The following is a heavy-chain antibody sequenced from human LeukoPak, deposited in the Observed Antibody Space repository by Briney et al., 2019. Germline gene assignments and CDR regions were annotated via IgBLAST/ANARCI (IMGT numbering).Heavy chain of an antibody. CDR1: GGSISMTSYY. D-gene: IGHD2-2*01. CDR3: AKEVYQLLFFFDY. Sequence: ETLSLTCTVSGGSISMTSYYWGWIRQAPGKGLEWVSAISGSGGSTYYADSVKGRFTISRDNSKNTLYLQMNSLRAEDTAVYYCAKEVYQLLFFFDYWGQGTLVTVSS. J-gene: IGHJ4*02. CDR2: ISGSGGST. V-gene: IGHV3-23*01.